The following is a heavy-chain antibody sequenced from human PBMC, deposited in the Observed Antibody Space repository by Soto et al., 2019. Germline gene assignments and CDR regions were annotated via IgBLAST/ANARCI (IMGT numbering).Heavy chain of an antibody. CDR2: INSDGSST. J-gene: IGHJ6*02. CDR3: ARSRASMVGGMDV. D-gene: IGHD2-15*01. Sequence: PGGSLRLSCAASGFTFSSYWMHWVRQAPGKGLVWVSRINSDGSSTSYADSVKGRFTISRDNAKNTLYLQMNSLRAEDTAVYYCARSRASMVGGMDVWGQGTTVTVS. CDR1: GFTFSSYW. V-gene: IGHV3-74*01.